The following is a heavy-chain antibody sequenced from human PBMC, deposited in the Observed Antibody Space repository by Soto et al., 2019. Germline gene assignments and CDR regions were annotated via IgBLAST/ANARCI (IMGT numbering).Heavy chain of an antibody. CDR2: IIPIFGTA. Sequence: SLNVYCKNDVWANSVYAISCLRQEPGQGLEWMGGIIPIFGTANYAQKFQGRVTITADESTSTAYMELSSLRSEDTAVYYCARDAKPKTPYGMDVWGQGTTGTVSS. CDR1: VWANSVYA. V-gene: IGHV1-69*13. CDR3: ARDAKPKTPYGMDV. J-gene: IGHJ6*02.